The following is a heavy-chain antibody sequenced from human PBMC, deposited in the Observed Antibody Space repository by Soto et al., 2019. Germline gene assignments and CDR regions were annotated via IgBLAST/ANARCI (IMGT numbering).Heavy chain of an antibody. D-gene: IGHD4-17*01. J-gene: IGHJ5*02. V-gene: IGHV4-30-4*01. CDR2: IYYSGST. CDR1: GGSISSGDYY. CDR3: ASRLYDYGDPTGFGP. Sequence: SETLSLTCTVSGGSISSGDYYWSWIRQPPGKGLEWIGYIYYSGSTYYNPSLKSRVTISVDTSKNQFSLKLSSVTAADTAVYYCASRLYDYGDPTGFGPWGQGTLVTVSS.